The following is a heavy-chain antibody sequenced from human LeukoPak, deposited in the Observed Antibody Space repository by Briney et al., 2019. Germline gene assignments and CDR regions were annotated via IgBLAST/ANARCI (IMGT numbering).Heavy chain of an antibody. CDR3: ARHGPRDYYDSSGYYYWLDP. Sequence: GESLKISCKGSGYSFTSYWIGWVRQMPGKGLEWMGIIYPGDSDTRYSPSFQGQVTISADKSISTAYLQWSSLKASDTAMYYCARHGPRDYYDSSGYYYWLDPWGQGTLVTVSS. V-gene: IGHV5-51*01. CDR1: GYSFTSYW. D-gene: IGHD3-22*01. CDR2: IYPGDSDT. J-gene: IGHJ5*02.